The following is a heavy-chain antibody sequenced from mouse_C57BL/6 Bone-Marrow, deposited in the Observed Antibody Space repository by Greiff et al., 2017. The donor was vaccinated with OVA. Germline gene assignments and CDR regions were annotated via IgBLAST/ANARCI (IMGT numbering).Heavy chain of an antibody. CDR3: AGGDGYYCWAMDC. V-gene: IGHV3-6*01. CDR2: ISYDGSN. D-gene: IGHD2-3*01. Sequence: VQLQQSGPGLVKPSQSLSLSCSVTGYSITSGYYWNWIRQLPGNKLEWMGYISYDGSNNYNPSLKNRISITRDTSKNQVFLKLNSVTTEDTATYECAGGDGYYCWAMDCWGQGTSVTVSS. J-gene: IGHJ4*01. CDR1: GYSITSGYY.